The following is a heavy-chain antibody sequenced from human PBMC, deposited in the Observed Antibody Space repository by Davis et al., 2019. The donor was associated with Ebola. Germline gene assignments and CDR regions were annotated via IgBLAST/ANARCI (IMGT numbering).Heavy chain of an antibody. J-gene: IGHJ6*02. V-gene: IGHV3-73*01. CDR3: ARDPGLGGYYGRDV. Sequence: GESLKISCAASGFTFSGSAMHWVRQASGKGLEWVGRIRSKANTYATAYAASVKGRFTISRDDSKNTAYLQMNSLKTEDTAVYYCARDPGLGGYYGRDVWGQGTTVTVSS. CDR2: IRSKANTYAT. D-gene: IGHD3-16*01. CDR1: GFTFSGSA.